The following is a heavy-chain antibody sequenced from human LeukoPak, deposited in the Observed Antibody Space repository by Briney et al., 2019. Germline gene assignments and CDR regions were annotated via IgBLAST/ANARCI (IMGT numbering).Heavy chain of an antibody. CDR1: GGSFSGYY. J-gene: IGHJ4*02. V-gene: IGHV4-34*01. D-gene: IGHD3-10*01. CDR3: ARGSSRGQPLRY. CDR2: INHSGST. Sequence: SETLSLTCAVYGGSFSGYYWSWIRQPPGKGLEWIGEINHSGSTNYNPSLKSRVTISVDTSKNQFSLKLSSVTAADTAVYYCARGSSRGQPLRYWGQGTLVTVSS.